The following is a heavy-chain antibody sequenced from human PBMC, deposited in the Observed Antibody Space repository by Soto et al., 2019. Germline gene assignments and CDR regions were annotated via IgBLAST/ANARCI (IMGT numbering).Heavy chain of an antibody. CDR1: GGTFSSYA. D-gene: IGHD2-2*01. CDR2: IIPISGTA. Sequence: QVQLVQSGAEVKKPGSSVKVSCKASGGTFSSYAISWVRQAPGQGLEWMGGIIPISGTANYAQKFQGRVTITADESTSTIYMELSSLRSEDTAVYFCARSQGSSTSLEIYYYYYYGMDVWDQGTTVTVSS. CDR3: ARSQGSSTSLEIYYYYYYGMDV. V-gene: IGHV1-69*01. J-gene: IGHJ6*02.